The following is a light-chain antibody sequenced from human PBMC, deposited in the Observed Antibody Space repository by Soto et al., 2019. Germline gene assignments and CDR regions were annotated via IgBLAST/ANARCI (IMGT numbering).Light chain of an antibody. V-gene: IGLV1-40*01. CDR1: SSNIGAGFD. CDR2: GNS. CDR3: HSYDSSFMKV. Sequence: QPVLTQPPSVSGAPGQRVTISCTGSSSNIGAGFDVHWYQQLPGTAPKLLIYGNSNRPSGVPDRFSGSKSGTSASLAITGLQAEDEADYYCHSYDSSFMKVFGTGTKLTVL. J-gene: IGLJ1*01.